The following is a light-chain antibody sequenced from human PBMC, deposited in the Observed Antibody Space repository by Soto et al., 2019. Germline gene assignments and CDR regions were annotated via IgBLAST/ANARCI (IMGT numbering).Light chain of an antibody. CDR3: LQYYNSYT. CDR1: KNILSSPNNKNY. J-gene: IGKJ2*01. Sequence: DIVMTQSPDSLAVSLGERATINCNSSKNILSSPNNKNYLAWYQQKPGQPPKLLIYWASTRQSGVPDRFSGSGFGTDFTLTISSLQAEDVAVYYCLQYYNSYTFGQGTKLEIK. V-gene: IGKV4-1*01. CDR2: WAS.